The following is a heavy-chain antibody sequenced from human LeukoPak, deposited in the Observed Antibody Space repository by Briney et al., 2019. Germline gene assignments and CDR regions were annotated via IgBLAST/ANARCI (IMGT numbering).Heavy chain of an antibody. J-gene: IGHJ4*02. CDR3: ARDSMGAFDY. CDR1: GYSISSGYY. Sequence: SETLSLTCVVSGYSISSGYYWGWIRQPPGKGLEWIGSIYHSGSTYYNPSLKSRVTISVDTSKNQFSLKLSSVTAADTAVYYCARDSMGAFDYWGQGTLATVSS. CDR2: IYHSGST. V-gene: IGHV4-38-2*02. D-gene: IGHD1-26*01.